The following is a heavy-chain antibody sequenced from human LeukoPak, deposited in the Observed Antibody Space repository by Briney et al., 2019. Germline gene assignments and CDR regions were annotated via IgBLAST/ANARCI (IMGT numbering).Heavy chain of an antibody. CDR3: ANQRYSSGWYYDY. V-gene: IGHV3-48*01. CDR1: GFTFSTYS. CDR2: ISSSSRII. D-gene: IGHD6-19*01. Sequence: PGGTLSLSCAPSGFTFSTYSMNWLRQAPGKGLELVSYISSSSRIIYYADSVRGRFTTSRDISKNTLYLQMYRLRAEDRDVYYCANQRYSSGWYYDYWGQGTLVTVSS. J-gene: IGHJ4*02.